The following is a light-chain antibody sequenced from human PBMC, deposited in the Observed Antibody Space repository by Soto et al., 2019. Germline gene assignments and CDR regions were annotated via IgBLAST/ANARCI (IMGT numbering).Light chain of an antibody. CDR2: KNY. CDR3: AAWDASLDAVL. Sequence: QSVLTQPPSASGAPGQRVTISCSGTSSNIGVRHVAWYQQFPGTAPKRLIYKNYQRPSGVPDRFSGSKSGTSASLAISGLQSGDEADYYCAAWDASLDAVLFGGGTKLTVL. CDR1: SSNIGVRH. J-gene: IGLJ2*01. V-gene: IGLV1-44*01.